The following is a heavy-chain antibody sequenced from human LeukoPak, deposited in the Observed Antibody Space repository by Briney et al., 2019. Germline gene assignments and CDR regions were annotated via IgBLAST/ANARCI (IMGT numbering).Heavy chain of an antibody. Sequence: PGGSLRLCCAASGFTFSSYSMNWVRQAPGKGLEWVSSISSSSSYIYYADSVKGRFTISRDNAKNTLYLQMNSLRVEDTAMYYCVGEVFGWGTSFDYWGQGNLVTVSS. V-gene: IGHV3-21*01. CDR3: VGEVFGWGTSFDY. CDR2: ISSSSSYI. J-gene: IGHJ4*02. D-gene: IGHD3-9*01. CDR1: GFTFSSYS.